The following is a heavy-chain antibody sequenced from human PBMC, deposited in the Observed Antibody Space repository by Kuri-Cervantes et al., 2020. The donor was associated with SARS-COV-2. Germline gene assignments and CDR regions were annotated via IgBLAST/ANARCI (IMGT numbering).Heavy chain of an antibody. CDR2: INPSGGST. Sequence: ASVKVSCKASGCTFTSYYMHWVRQAPGQGLEWMGIINPSGGSTSYAQKFQGRVTMTRDTSTSTAYMELRSLRSDDTAVYYCARTNYDVQDWFDPWGQGTLVTVSS. D-gene: IGHD1-7*01. J-gene: IGHJ5*02. CDR3: ARTNYDVQDWFDP. CDR1: GCTFTSYY. V-gene: IGHV1-46*01.